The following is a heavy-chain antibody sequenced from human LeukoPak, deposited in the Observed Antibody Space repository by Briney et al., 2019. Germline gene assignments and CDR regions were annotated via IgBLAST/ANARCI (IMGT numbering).Heavy chain of an antibody. D-gene: IGHD2-21*02. J-gene: IGHJ4*02. Sequence: GGSLRLSCPASGFLFSTYWLHWVRQPRGKGVVWVSRISPDGSCRSYAASAKGRFIITSNNAKNTLSLQMNSLTAEDTADYYCARDGGLLPDNWGKGTLVTVSS. CDR1: GFLFSTYW. CDR2: ISPDGSCR. V-gene: IGHV3-74*01. CDR3: ARDGGLLPDN.